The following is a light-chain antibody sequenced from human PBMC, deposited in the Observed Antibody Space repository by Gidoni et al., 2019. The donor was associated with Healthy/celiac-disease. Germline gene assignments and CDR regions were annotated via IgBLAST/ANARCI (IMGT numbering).Light chain of an antibody. CDR2: DAS. Sequence: EIQLTQSPATLSLSPGERATLSCRASQSVSSYLAWYQQKPGKAPRLLIYDASNRATGIPARFSGSGSGTDFTLTISSLEPEDFAVYYCQQRSNWPSLTFGGGTKVEIK. CDR1: QSVSSY. V-gene: IGKV3-11*01. J-gene: IGKJ4*01. CDR3: QQRSNWPSLT.